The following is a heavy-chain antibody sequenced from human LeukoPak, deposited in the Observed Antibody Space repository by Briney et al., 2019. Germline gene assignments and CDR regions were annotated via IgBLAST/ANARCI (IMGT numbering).Heavy chain of an antibody. Sequence: PSETLSLTCTVSGGSISSSRYYWGWIRQPPGKGLEWIGSIYYSGSTHYNPSLKSRVIISVDTSKNQFSLTLSSVTAADTAVYYCERNHTHDGYGYYFDYWGQGTLITVSS. CDR1: GGSISSSRYY. D-gene: IGHD5-18*01. V-gene: IGHV4-39*01. CDR2: IYYSGST. CDR3: ERNHTHDGYGYYFDY. J-gene: IGHJ4*02.